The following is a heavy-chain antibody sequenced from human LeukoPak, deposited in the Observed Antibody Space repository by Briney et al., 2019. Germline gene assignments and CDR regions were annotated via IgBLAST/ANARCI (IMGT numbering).Heavy chain of an antibody. CDR3: ARGNLDYYYYYMDV. CDR1: GGSISSYY. V-gene: IGHV4-59*01. D-gene: IGHD1-7*01. Sequence: TASETLSLTCTVSGGSISSYYWSWIRQPPGKGLEWIGYIYYSGSTNYNPSLKSRVTISVDTSKNQFSLKLSSVTAADTAVYYCARGNLDYYYYYMDVWGKGTTVTVSS. CDR2: IYYSGST. J-gene: IGHJ6*03.